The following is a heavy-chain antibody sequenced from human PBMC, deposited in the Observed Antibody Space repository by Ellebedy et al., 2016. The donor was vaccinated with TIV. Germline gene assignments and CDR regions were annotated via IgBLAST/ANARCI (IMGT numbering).Heavy chain of an antibody. CDR3: ARDFDIVVVPSATGGDY. Sequence: ASVKVSCXASGYTFTGYYMHWARQAPGQGLEWMGWINPNSGGTNYVQKFQGRVTMTRDTSISTAYMELSRLTSDDTAVYYCARDFDIVVVPSATGGDYWGQGTLVTVSS. V-gene: IGHV1-2*02. CDR1: GYTFTGYY. J-gene: IGHJ4*02. D-gene: IGHD2-2*01. CDR2: INPNSGGT.